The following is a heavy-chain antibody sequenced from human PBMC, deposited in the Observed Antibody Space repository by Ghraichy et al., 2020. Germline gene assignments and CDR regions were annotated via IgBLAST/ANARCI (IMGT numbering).Heavy chain of an antibody. Sequence: GGSLRLSCVASGFTFSSYSMNWVRQAPGKGLEWVSSITYSSSYIYYADSVKGRFTISRDKAKNSLYLQMNSLRAEDTAVYYCARDPDTIFGVTPPGDWGQGSPVTASS. CDR3: ARDPDTIFGVTPPGD. D-gene: IGHD3-3*01. CDR1: GFTFSSYS. CDR2: ITYSSSYI. J-gene: IGHJ4*02. V-gene: IGHV3-21*01.